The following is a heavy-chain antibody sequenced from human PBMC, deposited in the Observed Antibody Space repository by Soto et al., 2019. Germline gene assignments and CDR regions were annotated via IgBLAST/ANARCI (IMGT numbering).Heavy chain of an antibody. V-gene: IGHV3-23*01. J-gene: IGHJ4*02. CDR2: ISGSGGST. Sequence: TGGSLRLSCAASGFTFSSYAMSWVRQAPGKGLEWVSAISGSGGSTYYADSVKGRFTISRDNSKNTLYLQMNSLRAEDMAVYYCARGGLAVAGREIYFDYWGQGTLVTVSS. D-gene: IGHD6-19*01. CDR1: GFTFSSYA. CDR3: ARGGLAVAGREIYFDY.